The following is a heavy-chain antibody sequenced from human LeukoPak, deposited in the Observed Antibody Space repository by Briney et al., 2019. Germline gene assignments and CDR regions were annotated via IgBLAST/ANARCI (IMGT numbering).Heavy chain of an antibody. CDR1: GFTFSSHG. V-gene: IGHV3-48*02. Sequence: KSGGSLRLSCAASGFTFSSHGMNWVRQTPGKGLEWVSYISKTSSTRNYADSVKGRFTISRDNDKNSLSLQMNSLRDEDTAVYYCARDRGYSNYYDYWGQGTLVTVYS. D-gene: IGHD5-12*01. CDR3: ARDRGYSNYYDY. J-gene: IGHJ4*02. CDR2: ISKTSSTR.